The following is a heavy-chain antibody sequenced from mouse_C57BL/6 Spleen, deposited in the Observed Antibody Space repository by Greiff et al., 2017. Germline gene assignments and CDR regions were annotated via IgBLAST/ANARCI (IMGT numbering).Heavy chain of an antibody. CDR1: GYTFTDYE. D-gene: IGHD2-3*01. J-gene: IGHJ1*03. CDR3: TRADGYIYWYFDV. Sequence: QVQLQQSGAELVRPGASVTLSCKASGYTFTDYEMHWVKQTPVHGLEWIGAIDPETGGTAYNQKFKGKAIVTADKSSSTAYMELSSLTSEDSAVYYCTRADGYIYWYFDVWGTGTTLTVSS. CDR2: IDPETGGT. V-gene: IGHV1-15*01.